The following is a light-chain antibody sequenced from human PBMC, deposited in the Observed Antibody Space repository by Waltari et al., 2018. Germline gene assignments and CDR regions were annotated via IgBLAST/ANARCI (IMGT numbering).Light chain of an antibody. CDR2: AAS. V-gene: IGKV1-16*02. J-gene: IGKJ4*01. CDR3: QQYISYPLT. CDR1: QDIRIY. Sequence: DIQMTQSPSSLSASVGDRVTITCRASQDIRIYLAWFKQRPVKAPKSLIFAASCLQSGVPSKFSGGGSGTDFTLTISSLQPEDFATYYCQQYISYPLTFGGGTKVEIK.